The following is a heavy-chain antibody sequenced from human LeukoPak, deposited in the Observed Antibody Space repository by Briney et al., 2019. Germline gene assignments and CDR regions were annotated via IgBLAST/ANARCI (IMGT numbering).Heavy chain of an antibody. D-gene: IGHD6-19*01. Sequence: GESLKISCKGSGYTFTTYWIGWVRQLPGKGLEWMGIIYPGDSDTRYSPSFQGQVTISADKSISTAYLQWSSLKASDTAMYYCARTQESSGWDFDYWGQGTLVTVSS. V-gene: IGHV5-51*01. CDR2: IYPGDSDT. CDR3: ARTQESSGWDFDY. J-gene: IGHJ4*02. CDR1: GYTFTTYW.